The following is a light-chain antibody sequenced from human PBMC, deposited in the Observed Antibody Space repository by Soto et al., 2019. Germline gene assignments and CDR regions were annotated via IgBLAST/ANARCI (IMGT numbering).Light chain of an antibody. CDR1: ASISSW. CDR3: QQYNIYSGT. CDR2: DAS. V-gene: IGKV1-5*01. Sequence: DIQVTQSTSTLSAYVRDRVTITCRDSASISSWVAWYQQKPGKAPKLLIYDASSLESGVPSRFSGSGSGTEFTLTISSLQPDDFATYYCQQYNIYSGTFGQGGKVDVK. J-gene: IGKJ1*01.